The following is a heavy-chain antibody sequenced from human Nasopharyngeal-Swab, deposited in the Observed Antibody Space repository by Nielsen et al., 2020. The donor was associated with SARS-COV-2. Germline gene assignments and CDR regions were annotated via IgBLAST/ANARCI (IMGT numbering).Heavy chain of an antibody. CDR2: IKQDGSEK. CDR3: ARDQFSASSGWDY. Sequence: GESLKISCAASGFTFSSYWMSWVRQAPGKGLEWVANIKQDGSEKYYVDSVKGRFTIPRDNAKNSLYLQMNSLRAEDTAVYYCARDQFSASSGWDYWGQGTLVTVSS. J-gene: IGHJ4*02. CDR1: GFTFSSYW. V-gene: IGHV3-7*01. D-gene: IGHD6-19*01.